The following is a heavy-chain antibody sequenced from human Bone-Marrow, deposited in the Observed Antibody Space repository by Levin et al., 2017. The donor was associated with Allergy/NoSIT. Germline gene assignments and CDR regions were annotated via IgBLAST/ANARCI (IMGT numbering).Heavy chain of an antibody. CDR2: VYVGGIT. D-gene: IGHD2-2*01. CDR3: ARSHTSPYFFGL. J-gene: IGHJ4*02. Sequence: GGSLRLSCAASGITVSSNYLSWVRQTPRRGLEWVSIVYVGGITYYADSVKGRFTISRDNSKNTLDLQMNSLRAEDTAVYSCARSHTSPYFFGLWGQGTLVTVSS. V-gene: IGHV3-53*01. CDR1: GITVSSNY.